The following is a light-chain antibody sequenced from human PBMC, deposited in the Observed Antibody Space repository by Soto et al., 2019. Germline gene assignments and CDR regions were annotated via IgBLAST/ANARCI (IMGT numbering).Light chain of an antibody. V-gene: IGLV2-14*01. Sequence: QSALTQPASVSGSPGQSITISCTGTSSDVGGYDFVSWNQHHPGKAPKLIIYEVRTRPSGVSDRFSGSKSGNTASLTISGLQAEDEADYYCSSYTSDWGVFGTGTKVTVL. CDR2: EVR. CDR3: SSYTSDWGV. J-gene: IGLJ1*01. CDR1: SSDVGGYDF.